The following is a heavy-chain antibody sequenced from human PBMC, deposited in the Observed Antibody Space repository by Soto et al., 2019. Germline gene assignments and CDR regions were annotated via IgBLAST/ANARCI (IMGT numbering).Heavy chain of an antibody. CDR2: IKQDGTSE. D-gene: IGHD3-3*01. CDR1: GFTFTSYW. V-gene: IGHV3-7*05. J-gene: IGHJ4*02. Sequence: EVQLVESGGGLVQPGGSLRLSCAASGFTFTSYWMSWVRQAPGKGLEWVANIKQDGTSEYYAESVKGRFTVSRDNAKSSIYLPMDSLRDDDTAVYRCAGRSLIFLDRAFDSWGQGTLVTVSS. CDR3: AGRSLIFLDRAFDS.